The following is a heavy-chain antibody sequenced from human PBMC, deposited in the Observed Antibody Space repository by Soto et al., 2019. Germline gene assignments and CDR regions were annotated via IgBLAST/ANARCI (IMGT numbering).Heavy chain of an antibody. CDR1: GYTFTSYA. CDR3: ARDELELPYYYYYGMDV. Sequence: ASVTVSCKASGYTFTSYAMHWVRQAPGQRLEWMGWINAGNGNTKYSQKFQGRVTITRDTSASTAYMELSSLRSEDTAVYYCARDELELPYYYYYGMDVWGQGTTVTVSS. V-gene: IGHV1-3*01. J-gene: IGHJ6*02. D-gene: IGHD1-7*01. CDR2: INAGNGNT.